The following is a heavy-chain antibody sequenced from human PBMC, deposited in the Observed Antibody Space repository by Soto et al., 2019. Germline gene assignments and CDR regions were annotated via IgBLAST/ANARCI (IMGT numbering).Heavy chain of an antibody. CDR3: ARGRDRITIFEVVIKGRYYYYGMDV. J-gene: IGHJ6*02. CDR1: GYTFTSYD. CDR2: MNPNSGNT. Sequence: ASVKVSCKASGYTFTSYDINWVRQATGQGLEWMGWMNPNSGNTGYAQKFQGRVTMTRNTSISTAYMELSSLRSEDTAVYYCARGRDRITIFEVVIKGRYYYYGMDVWGQGTTVTVSS. V-gene: IGHV1-8*01. D-gene: IGHD3-3*01.